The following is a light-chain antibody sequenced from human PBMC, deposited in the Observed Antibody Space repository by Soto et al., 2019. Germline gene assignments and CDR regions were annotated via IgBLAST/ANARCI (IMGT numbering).Light chain of an antibody. J-gene: IGKJ4*01. CDR3: QQLTRYPST. CDR1: EDITNY. CDR2: DAS. V-gene: IGKV1-9*01. Sequence: IHLTQSPSSRAASLVDRVAFTCLASEDITNYLAWYQQKVGKAPKLLIYDASTLHSGVPSRFSGSGSGTDFTLTISGLQPEDFATYYCQQLTRYPSTFGGGTKVDIK.